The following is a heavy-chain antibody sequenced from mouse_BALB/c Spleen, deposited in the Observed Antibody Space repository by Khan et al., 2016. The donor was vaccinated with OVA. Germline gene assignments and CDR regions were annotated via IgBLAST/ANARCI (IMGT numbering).Heavy chain of an antibody. J-gene: IGHJ3*01. CDR1: GYSFTSYY. D-gene: IGHD2-2*01. CDR2: IDPFSGGT. Sequence: EVQLQESGPELMKPGASVKISCKASGYSFTSYYIHWVMQSHGKSLEWIGYIDPFSGGTTYNQKFKGQATLTVDKSSSTAYLHLSNLTSEDSAVYYCTRHGYVAWFTYWGQGTLVTVSA. CDR3: TRHGYVAWFTY. V-gene: IGHV1S135*01.